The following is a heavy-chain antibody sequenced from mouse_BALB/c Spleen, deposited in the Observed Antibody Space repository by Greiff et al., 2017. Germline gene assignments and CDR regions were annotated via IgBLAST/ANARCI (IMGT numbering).Heavy chain of an antibody. CDR2: INPSTGYT. CDR3: ARSGEDYAMDY. D-gene: IGHD3-1*01. J-gene: IGHJ4*01. V-gene: IGHV1-7*01. CDR1: GYTFTSYW. Sequence: QVQLQQSGAELSKPGASVKMSCKASGYTFTSYWMHWVKQRPGQGLEWIGYINPSTGYTEYNQKFKDKATLTADKSSSTAYMQLSSLTSEDSAVYYCARSGEDYAMDYWGQGTSVTVSS.